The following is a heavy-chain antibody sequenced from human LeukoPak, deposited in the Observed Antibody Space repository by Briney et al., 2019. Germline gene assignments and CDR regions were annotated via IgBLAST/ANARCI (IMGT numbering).Heavy chain of an antibody. CDR3: ATVFDY. CDR1: GLTFCNHW. Sequence: PGGSLRLSCAASGLTFCNHWMHWVREAPGKGLVWVSRIDGDGSGTSYAGSVKGRFTISRDNAQNTSYLQMDSLRAEDSAVYYCATVFDYWGQGTLVTVSS. CDR2: IDGDGSGT. V-gene: IGHV3-74*01. J-gene: IGHJ4*02. D-gene: IGHD4-17*01.